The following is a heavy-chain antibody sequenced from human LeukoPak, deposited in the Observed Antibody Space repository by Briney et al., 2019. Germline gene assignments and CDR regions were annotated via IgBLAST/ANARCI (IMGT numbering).Heavy chain of an antibody. CDR3: ARGDEQWLVRGSFDY. D-gene: IGHD6-19*01. J-gene: IGHJ4*02. Sequence: SETLSLTCAVYGGSFSGYYWSWIRQPPGKGLEWIGEINHSGSTNYNPSLKSRVTISVDTSKNQFSLKLSSVTAADTAVYYCARGDEQWLVRGSFDYWGQGTLVTVSS. CDR2: INHSGST. CDR1: GGSFSGYY. V-gene: IGHV4-34*01.